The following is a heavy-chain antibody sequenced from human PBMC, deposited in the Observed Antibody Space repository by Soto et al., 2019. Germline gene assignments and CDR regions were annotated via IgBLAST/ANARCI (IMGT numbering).Heavy chain of an antibody. CDR3: ARDGAVLRFLEWFGSHNWFDP. V-gene: IGHV4-38-2*02. J-gene: IGHJ5*02. Sequence: PSETLSLTCAVSGYSISSGYYWGWIRQPPGKELEWIGSIYHSGSTYYNPSLKRRVTISVDTSKNQFSLKLSSVTAADTAVYYCARDGAVLRFLEWFGSHNWFDPWGQGTLVTVSS. D-gene: IGHD3-3*01. CDR1: GYSISSGYY. CDR2: IYHSGST.